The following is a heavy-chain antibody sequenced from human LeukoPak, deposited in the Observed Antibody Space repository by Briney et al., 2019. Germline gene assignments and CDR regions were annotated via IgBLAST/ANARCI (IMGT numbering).Heavy chain of an antibody. V-gene: IGHV3-23*01. CDR1: GFTFSSYA. D-gene: IGHD3-10*01. Sequence: GGSLRLSCAASGFTFSSYAMSWVRQAPGKGLEWVSAISGGGTYTYYADSVKGRFTISRGNSKNTLFLQMTNLRGEDRAVYYCAKDHHSGSGNYFTHFDCWGQGTLVTVSS. CDR2: ISGGGTYT. CDR3: AKDHHSGSGNYFTHFDC. J-gene: IGHJ4*02.